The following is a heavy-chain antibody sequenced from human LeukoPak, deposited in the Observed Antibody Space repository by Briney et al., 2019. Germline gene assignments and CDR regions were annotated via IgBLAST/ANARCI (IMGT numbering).Heavy chain of an antibody. V-gene: IGHV3-7*04. CDR1: GFTFSNYW. J-gene: IGHJ4*02. CDR3: AREGGGRNFGF. D-gene: IGHD2-15*01. Sequence: GGSLRLSCTASGFTFSNYWMTWVRQAPGKGLEWVANIKQDGSEKYYVDSVRGRFTISRDNAKNSLYLQMNSLRAEDTAVYYCAREGGGRNFGFWGQGTLGTVSS. CDR2: IKQDGSEK.